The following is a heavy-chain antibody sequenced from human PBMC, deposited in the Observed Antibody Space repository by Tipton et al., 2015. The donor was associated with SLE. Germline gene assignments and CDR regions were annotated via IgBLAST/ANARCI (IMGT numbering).Heavy chain of an antibody. Sequence: TLSLTCTVSGVSIASSGYYWGWIRQPPGKGLEWIGYIYYSGSTNYNPSLKSRVTISVDTSKNQFSLKLSSVTAADTAVYDCAREVPGGWFGEFPNWFDPWGQGTLVTVSS. J-gene: IGHJ5*02. D-gene: IGHD3-10*01. CDR1: GVSIASSGYY. CDR3: AREVPGGWFGEFPNWFDP. V-gene: IGHV4-61*08. CDR2: IYYSGST.